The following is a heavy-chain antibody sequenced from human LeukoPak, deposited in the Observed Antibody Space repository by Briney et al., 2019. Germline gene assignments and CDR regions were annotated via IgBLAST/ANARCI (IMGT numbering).Heavy chain of an antibody. J-gene: IGHJ4*02. V-gene: IGHV1-18*01. CDR3: ARAAHCSSTSCYVGGFDY. CDR2: ISTYNGNT. CDR1: GYSFTSYG. D-gene: IGHD2-2*01. Sequence: ASAKVSCKASGYSFTSYGISWVRQAPGQGLEWMGGISTYNGNTNYAQKLQGRVTMTTDTSTSTAYMELRSLRSDDTAVYYCARAAHCSSTSCYVGGFDYWGQGTLVTVSS.